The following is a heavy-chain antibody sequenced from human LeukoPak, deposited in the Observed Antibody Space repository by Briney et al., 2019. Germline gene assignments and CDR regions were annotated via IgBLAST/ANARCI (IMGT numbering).Heavy chain of an antibody. J-gene: IGHJ6*02. CDR1: GFTFSSYA. CDR2: ISGSGGST. V-gene: IGHV3-23*01. D-gene: IGHD2-15*01. CDR3: AKDPGYCSGGSCYLGRYGMDV. Sequence: GASLRLSCAASGFTFSSYAMSWVRQAPGKGLEWVSAISGSGGSTYYADSVKGRFTISRDNSKNTLYLQMNSLRAEDTAVYYRAKDPGYCSGGSCYLGRYGMDVWGQGTTVTVSS.